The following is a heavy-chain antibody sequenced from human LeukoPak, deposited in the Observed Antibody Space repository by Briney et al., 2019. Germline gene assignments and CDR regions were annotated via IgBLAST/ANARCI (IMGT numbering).Heavy chain of an antibody. J-gene: IGHJ5*02. CDR1: GGTFSSYA. Sequence: SVKVSCKASGGTFSSYAISWVRQAPGQGLEWMGGIIPIFGTANYAQKFQGRVTITTDESTSTAYMELSSLRSEDTAVYYCASRTPTGNWFDPWGQGTLVTVPS. CDR2: IIPIFGTA. V-gene: IGHV1-69*05. D-gene: IGHD2-15*01. CDR3: ASRTPTGNWFDP.